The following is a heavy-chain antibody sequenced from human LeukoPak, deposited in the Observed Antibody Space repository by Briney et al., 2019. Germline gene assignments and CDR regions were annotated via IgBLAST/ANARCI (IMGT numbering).Heavy chain of an antibody. Sequence: SGTLSLTCAVYGGSFSGYYWSWIRQPPGKGLEWIGEINHSGSTNYNPSLKSRVTISVDTSKNQFSLKLSSVTAADTAVYYCARTSIVGATKQFDYWGQGTLVTVSS. CDR1: GGSFSGYY. V-gene: IGHV4-34*01. CDR3: ARTSIVGATKQFDY. CDR2: INHSGST. D-gene: IGHD1-26*01. J-gene: IGHJ4*02.